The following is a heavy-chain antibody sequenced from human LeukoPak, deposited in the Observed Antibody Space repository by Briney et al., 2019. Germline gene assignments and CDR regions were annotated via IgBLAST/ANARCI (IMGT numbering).Heavy chain of an antibody. CDR2: IIPIFGTA. J-gene: IGHJ6*02. D-gene: IGHD1-26*01. CDR3: ARRIVGATGYYYYGMDV. Sequence: ASVKVSCKASGGTFSSYAVSWVRQAPGQGLEWMGGIIPIFGTANYAQKFQGRVTITADESTSTAYMELSSLRSEDTAVYYCARRIVGATGYYYYGMDVWGQGTTVTVSS. V-gene: IGHV1-69*13. CDR1: GGTFSSYA.